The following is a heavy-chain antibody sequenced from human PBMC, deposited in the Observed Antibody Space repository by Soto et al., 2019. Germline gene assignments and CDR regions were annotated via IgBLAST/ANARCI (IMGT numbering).Heavy chain of an antibody. CDR3: ARGVFGGVAAAVGHAFDI. CDR2: ISAYTGNT. J-gene: IGHJ3*02. CDR1: GYRFASSS. V-gene: IGHV1-18*04. Sequence: SAKLSWGACGYRFASSSRSWARQASGKGLAWIGWISAYTGNTNYPQKLEGKVTMTTDTSTSTAYMELRSLRSADTAVYHCARGVFGGVAAAVGHAFDIWVKGTMVTVSS. D-gene: IGHD6-13*01.